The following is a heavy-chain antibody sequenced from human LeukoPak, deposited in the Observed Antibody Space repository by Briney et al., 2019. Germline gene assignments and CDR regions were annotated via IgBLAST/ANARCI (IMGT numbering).Heavy chain of an antibody. D-gene: IGHD2-2*01. Sequence: PGGSLRLSCAASGFTFSRYGLHWVRQAPGKGLEWVAVIANDGKDKKYADSVKGRFTISRDNSKSTLYLQMNSLRAEDTAVYYCAKGQQVGAAAYYFDSWGQGTLVTVSS. CDR2: IANDGKDK. CDR3: AKGQQVGAAAYYFDS. V-gene: IGHV3-30*18. CDR1: GFTFSRYG. J-gene: IGHJ4*02.